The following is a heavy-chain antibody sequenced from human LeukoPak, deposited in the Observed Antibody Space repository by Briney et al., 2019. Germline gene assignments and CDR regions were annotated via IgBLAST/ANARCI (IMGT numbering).Heavy chain of an antibody. CDR2: ISSSGDNT. J-gene: IGHJ4*02. CDR3: AKDSRRLVFSDY. D-gene: IGHD2-21*02. Sequence: GGSLRLSCAASGFTFSSYAMSWVRQAPGKGLEWVSGISSSGDNTYYADSVKGRFTISRDNSKNTLYLQMNSLRAEDTAVYYCAKDSRRLVFSDYWGQGTLVTVSS. CDR1: GFTFSSYA. V-gene: IGHV3-23*01.